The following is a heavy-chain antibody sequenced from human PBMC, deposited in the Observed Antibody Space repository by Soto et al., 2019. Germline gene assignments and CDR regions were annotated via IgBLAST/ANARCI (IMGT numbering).Heavy chain of an antibody. CDR2: ISGSGGNA. D-gene: IGHD1-26*01. CDR3: AKDGASGSYPPYYYFGMDV. V-gene: IGHV3-23*01. CDR1: GFTFSSYA. J-gene: IGHJ6*02. Sequence: GGSLRLSCAASGFTFSSYAMSWVRQAPGKGLEWVSTISGSGGNAYYADSVKGRFSISRDNSKNTLRLQMNSLRADDTAVYYCAKDGASGSYPPYYYFGMDVWGQGTAVTVSS.